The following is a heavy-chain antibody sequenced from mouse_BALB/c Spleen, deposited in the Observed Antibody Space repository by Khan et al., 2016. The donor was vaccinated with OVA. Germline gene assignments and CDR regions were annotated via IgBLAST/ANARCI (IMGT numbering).Heavy chain of an antibody. CDR2: MIYSGNT. CDR3: AKSTYRYAFVY. Sequence: EVELQESGPSLVKPSQTLSLTCSVTGDSITSGYWNWIRKFPGNKLEYMGYMIYSGNTYYNPSLKSRISITRHTSKNQYYLQSNSVTTENTATYYCAKSTYRYAFVYWGQGTLVTVSA. CDR1: GDSITSGY. J-gene: IGHJ3*01. D-gene: IGHD2-14*01. V-gene: IGHV3-8*02.